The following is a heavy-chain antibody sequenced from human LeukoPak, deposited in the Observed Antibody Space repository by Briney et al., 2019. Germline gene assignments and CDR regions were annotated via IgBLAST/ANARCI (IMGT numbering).Heavy chain of an antibody. V-gene: IGHV4-38-2*02. CDR3: ARVVQSTDSSGFYLPEYFQH. D-gene: IGHD3-22*01. Sequence: SETLSLTCTVSGYSISSGYYWGWIRQPPGKGLEWIGSIYHSGSTYYNPSLKSRVTISVDTSKNQFSLKLRSVTAADTAVYYCARVVQSTDSSGFYLPEYFQHWGQGTLVTVSS. J-gene: IGHJ1*01. CDR1: GYSISSGYY. CDR2: IYHSGST.